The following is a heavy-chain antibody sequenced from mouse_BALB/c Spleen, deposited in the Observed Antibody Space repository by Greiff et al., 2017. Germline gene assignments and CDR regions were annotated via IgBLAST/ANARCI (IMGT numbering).Heavy chain of an antibody. V-gene: IGHV1-14*01. J-gene: IGHJ4*01. CDR1: GYTFTSYV. D-gene: IGHD2-1*01. Sequence: VQLQQSGPELVKPGASVKMSCKASGYTFTSYVMHWVKQKPGQGLEWIGYINPYNDGTKYNEKFKSKATLTVDKSSSTAYMQLSSLTSEDSAVYYCTRGYYGNYGGAMDYWGQGTSVTVSS. CDR3: TRGYYGNYGGAMDY. CDR2: INPYNDGT.